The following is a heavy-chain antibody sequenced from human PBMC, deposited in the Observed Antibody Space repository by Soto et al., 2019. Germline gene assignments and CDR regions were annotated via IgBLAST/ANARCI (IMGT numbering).Heavy chain of an antibody. J-gene: IGHJ4*02. CDR3: ARAGGLGAVAADY. D-gene: IGHD6-19*01. Sequence: ASVKVSCKASGYTFTSYTIHWVRQAPGQRPEWMGWINAANGNTKYSQKFQARVTISRDTSASTAYMELSSLRSEDSAVYYCARAGGLGAVAADYWGQGTLVTVSS. CDR2: INAANGNT. CDR1: GYTFTSYT. V-gene: IGHV1-3*01.